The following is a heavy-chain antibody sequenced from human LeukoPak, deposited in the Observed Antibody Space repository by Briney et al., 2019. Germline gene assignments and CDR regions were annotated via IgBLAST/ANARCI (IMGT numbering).Heavy chain of an antibody. J-gene: IGHJ4*02. CDR1: GFTFSTYG. Sequence: PGGSLRLSCAASGFTFSTYGIHWVRQAPGKGLEWVAVISYDGSNKYYADSVKGRFTISRDNSKNTLYLQMNSLRAEDTAVYYCAKDGILWFGELCYFDYWGQGTLVTVSS. CDR2: ISYDGSNK. CDR3: AKDGILWFGELCYFDY. D-gene: IGHD3-10*01. V-gene: IGHV3-30*18.